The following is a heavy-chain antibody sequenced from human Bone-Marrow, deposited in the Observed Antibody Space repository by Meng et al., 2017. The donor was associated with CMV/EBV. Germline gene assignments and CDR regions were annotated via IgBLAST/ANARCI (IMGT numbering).Heavy chain of an antibody. CDR2: INPSGGST. CDR3: ARELDTTGTVSPLNV. V-gene: IGHV1-46*01. Sequence: ASVKVSCKASGYTFTGYYMHWVRQAPGQGLEWMGIINPSGGSTSYAQKFQGRVTMTRDTSTSTVYMELSSLRSEDTAVYYCARELDTTGTVSPLNVWGQGTTVTVSS. D-gene: IGHD1-1*01. CDR1: GYTFTGYY. J-gene: IGHJ6*02.